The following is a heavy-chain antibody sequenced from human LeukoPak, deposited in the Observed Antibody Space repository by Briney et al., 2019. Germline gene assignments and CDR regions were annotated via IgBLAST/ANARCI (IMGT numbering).Heavy chain of an antibody. V-gene: IGHV4-59*01. J-gene: IGHJ3*02. CDR1: RGSISTYY. D-gene: IGHD3-10*01. Sequence: SETLSLTCTVSRGSISTYYWNWIRQPPWKGLEWIGYIYYTGTTDYNPSLKSRVTMSVDASKNQFSLKLTSVTTADTAVYYCAREGHYYASGSGAFDIWGQGTAITVSS. CDR2: IYYTGTT. CDR3: AREGHYYASGSGAFDI.